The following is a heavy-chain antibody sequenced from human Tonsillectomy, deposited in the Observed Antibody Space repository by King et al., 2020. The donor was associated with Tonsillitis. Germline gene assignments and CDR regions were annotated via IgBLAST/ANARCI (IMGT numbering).Heavy chain of an antibody. CDR1: GFTFSDFY. CDR3: GRHAAPWSTDH. V-gene: IGHV3-11*01. CDR2: ISPSGDTV. J-gene: IGHJ1*01. D-gene: IGHD6-25*01. Sequence: HVQLVESGGGLVKPGGSLRLSCTASGFTFSDFYMGWIRQAPGKGLDWISYISPSGDTVYYADSVKGRFTLSRDNAKKSLYLQMNSLRAEDTAVYYCGRHAAPWSTDHWGQATLVTVSP.